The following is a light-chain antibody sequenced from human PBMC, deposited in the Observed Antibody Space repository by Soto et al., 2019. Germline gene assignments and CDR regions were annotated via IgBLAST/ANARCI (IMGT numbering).Light chain of an antibody. Sequence: QSVVPQPPSASGTPGQRVTISCSGSSSNIGRNSVNWYQQLPGTAPKLLIYSNNQRPSGFPDRFSGSRSGTSASLGISGLQSEDEADYYCAAWDDSLNGVVFGGGTKLTVL. CDR3: AAWDDSLNGVV. CDR1: SSNIGRNS. CDR2: SNN. V-gene: IGLV1-44*01. J-gene: IGLJ2*01.